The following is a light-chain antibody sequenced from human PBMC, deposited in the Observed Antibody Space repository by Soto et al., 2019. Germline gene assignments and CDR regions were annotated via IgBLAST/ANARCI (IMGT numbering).Light chain of an antibody. J-gene: IGKJ1*01. CDR2: ASS. Sequence: DIQMTQSPSSLSPSVGDRVTITCQASQNINNYLNWYQQKPGKAPTVLIYASSTLQTGVPSRFSGSGSGTDFSLTISSLHPEDVATYYCQQVDSYPRTFGQGTKVDIK. CDR3: QQVDSYPRT. V-gene: IGKV1-39*01. CDR1: QNINNY.